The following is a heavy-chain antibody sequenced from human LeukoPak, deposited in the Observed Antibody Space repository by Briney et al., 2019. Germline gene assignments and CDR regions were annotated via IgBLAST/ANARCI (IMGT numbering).Heavy chain of an antibody. Sequence: GGSLRLSCAASGFTFSSYGMHWVRQAPGKGLEWVSSISSSSSYIYYADSVKGRFTISRDNAKNSLFLQMISLRAEDTAVYYCARVAFGLYVMDVWGQGTTVTVSS. V-gene: IGHV3-21*01. J-gene: IGHJ6*02. D-gene: IGHD3/OR15-3a*01. CDR1: GFTFSSYG. CDR3: ARVAFGLYVMDV. CDR2: ISSSSSYI.